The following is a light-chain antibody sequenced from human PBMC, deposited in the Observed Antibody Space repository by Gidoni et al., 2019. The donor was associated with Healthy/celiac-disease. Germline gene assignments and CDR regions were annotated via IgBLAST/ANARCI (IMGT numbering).Light chain of an antibody. CDR2: DAS. CDR3: QQRSNWPPWT. J-gene: IGKJ1*01. Sequence: EIVLTQSPSTLSLSPGERATLSCRASQSVSSYLAWYQQKPGQAPRLLIYDASNRATGIPARLSGSGYGTDFTLTISSLEPEDFAVYYWQQRSNWPPWTFGQGTKVEIK. V-gene: IGKV3-11*01. CDR1: QSVSSY.